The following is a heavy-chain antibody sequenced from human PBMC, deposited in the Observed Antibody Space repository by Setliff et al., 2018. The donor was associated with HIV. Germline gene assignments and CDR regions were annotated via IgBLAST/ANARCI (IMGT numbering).Heavy chain of an antibody. D-gene: IGHD3-10*01. CDR2: IYYTGST. J-gene: IGHJ4*02. Sequence: PSETLSLTCTVSGGSINSGHYYWSWIRHHPGKGLEWIGYIYYTGSTYFNPPLKSRVTLSIDTSKNQFSLKLSSVTAADTAVYYCARDRYAGEIDYWGQGTLVTVSS. CDR1: GGSINSGHYY. V-gene: IGHV4-31*03. CDR3: ARDRYAGEIDY.